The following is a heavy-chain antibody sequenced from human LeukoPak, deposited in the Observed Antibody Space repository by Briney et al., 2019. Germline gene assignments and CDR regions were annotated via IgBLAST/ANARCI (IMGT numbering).Heavy chain of an antibody. CDR3: AKDLYFYGSGSYLQAHDY. CDR1: AFSVGSNY. V-gene: IGHV3-66*01. Sequence: GGSLRLSCAASAFSVGSNYMSWVRQAPGKGMEWVSLMYSGGSTHYADSVKGRFTISRDNSKNTLYLQMNSLRAEDTAVYYCAKDLYFYGSGSYLQAHDYWGQGTLVTVSS. J-gene: IGHJ4*02. D-gene: IGHD3-10*01. CDR2: MYSGGST.